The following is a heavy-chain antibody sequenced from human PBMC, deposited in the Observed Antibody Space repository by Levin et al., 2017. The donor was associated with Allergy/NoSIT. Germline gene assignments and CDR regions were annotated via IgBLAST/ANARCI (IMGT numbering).Heavy chain of an antibody. V-gene: IGHV3-74*01. CDR2: ILNDGTT. CDR3: ARGGCDRTSCLDH. CDR1: AFTFRNYY. J-gene: IGHJ4*02. D-gene: IGHD2-2*01. Sequence: GESLKISCTASAFTFRNYYMHWVRQAPGMGLVWVSNILNDGTTNYADSVKGRFTISRDNAKNTLYLQMNSLGEEDTSVYFCARGGCDRTSCLDHWGQGILVTVSS.